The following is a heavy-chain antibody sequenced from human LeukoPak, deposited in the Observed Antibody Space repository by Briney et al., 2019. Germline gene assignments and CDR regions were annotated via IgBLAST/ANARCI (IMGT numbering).Heavy chain of an antibody. CDR3: ARGVVIAPQTFDY. Sequence: PSETLSLTCTVSGYSISSGYYWGWIRQPPGKGLEWIGYIYYSGSTNYNPPLKSRVTISVDTSKNQFSLKLSSVTAADTAVYYCARGVVIAPQTFDYWGQGTLVTVSS. D-gene: IGHD2-21*01. CDR1: GYSISSGYY. CDR2: IYYSGST. J-gene: IGHJ4*02. V-gene: IGHV4-61*01.